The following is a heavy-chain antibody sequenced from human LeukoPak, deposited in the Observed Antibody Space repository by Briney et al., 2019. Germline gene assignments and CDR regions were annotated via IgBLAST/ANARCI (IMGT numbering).Heavy chain of an antibody. D-gene: IGHD5-18*01. J-gene: IGHJ4*02. CDR1: GFTFSSYS. CDR3: AKDRGYSYGYRYYFDY. V-gene: IGHV3-21*04. CDR2: ISSSSSYI. Sequence: PGGSLRLSCAASGFTFSSYSMNWVRQAPGKGLEWVSSISSSSSYIYYADSVKGRFTISRDNAKNSLYLQMNSLRAEDTAVYYCAKDRGYSYGYRYYFDYWGQGTLVTVSS.